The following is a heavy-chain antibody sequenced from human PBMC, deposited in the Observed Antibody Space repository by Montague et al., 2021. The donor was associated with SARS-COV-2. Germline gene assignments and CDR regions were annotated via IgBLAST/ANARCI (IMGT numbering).Heavy chain of an antibody. CDR3: ARDGADYSFAYYHEMDV. D-gene: IGHD5-12*01. CDR2: LYTSGST. J-gene: IGHJ6*02. CDR1: GASVRTYY. Sequence: SETLSLTCTVSGASVRTYYWSWIRQSAGKKLEWMGRLYTSGSTYYNPSFKSRATMSLDTSKTLFSLNLSSMTAADTAVYYCARDGADYSFAYYHEMDVWGQGIAVTVSS. V-gene: IGHV4-4*07.